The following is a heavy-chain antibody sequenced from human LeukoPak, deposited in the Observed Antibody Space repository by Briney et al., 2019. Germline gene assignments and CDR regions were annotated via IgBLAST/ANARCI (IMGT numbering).Heavy chain of an antibody. V-gene: IGHV1-2*02. J-gene: IGHJ3*02. CDR2: INPNSGGT. D-gene: IGHD3-22*01. CDR1: GYTFTGYY. Sequence: ASVKVSCKASGYTFTGYYMHWVRQAPGQGLEWMGWINPNSGGTNYAQKFQGRVTMTRDTSISTAYMGLSRLRSDDTAVYYCARAHDSSGYYSDAFDIWGQGTMVTVSS. CDR3: ARAHDSSGYYSDAFDI.